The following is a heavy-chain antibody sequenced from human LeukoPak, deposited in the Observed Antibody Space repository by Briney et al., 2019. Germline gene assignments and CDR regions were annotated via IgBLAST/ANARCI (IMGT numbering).Heavy chain of an antibody. V-gene: IGHV1-2*02. CDR1: GYTFTSYG. CDR2: INPNSGGT. Sequence: ASVKVSCKASGYTFTSYGISWVRQAPGQGLEWMGWINPNSGGTNYAQKFQGRVTMTRDTSISTAYMELSRLRSDDTAVYYCARDRYGSYKYYFDYWGQGTLVTVSS. J-gene: IGHJ4*02. CDR3: ARDRYGSYKYYFDY. D-gene: IGHD1-26*01.